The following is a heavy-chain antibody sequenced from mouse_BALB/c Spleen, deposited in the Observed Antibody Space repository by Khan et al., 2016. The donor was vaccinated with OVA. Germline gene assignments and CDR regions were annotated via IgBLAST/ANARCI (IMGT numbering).Heavy chain of an antibody. CDR1: GFTFSTYG. Sequence: EVKLVESGGDLVKPGGSLKLSCAASGFTFSTYGMSWVRQTPDKRLEWVATISSGGHYTYYPDSVKGRFTISRDNAKSTLYLPMRSLMSEDTAIYYCARLAYYYNSEGFAYWGQGTLVTVSA. D-gene: IGHD1-1*01. CDR2: ISSGGHYT. V-gene: IGHV5-6*01. CDR3: ARLAYYYNSEGFAY. J-gene: IGHJ3*01.